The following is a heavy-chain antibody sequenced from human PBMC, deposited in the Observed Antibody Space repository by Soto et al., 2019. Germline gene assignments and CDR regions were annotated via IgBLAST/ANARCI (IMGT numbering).Heavy chain of an antibody. CDR3: AYSTGWYRHDV. V-gene: IGHV4-4*02. Sequence: QVQLQESGPGLVKPSGTLSLTCAVXGXXXXXXXXXXXLRQPPGKGLEWIGDLLHSGTTNYNPSLMXXXXXXXXXPXXXXXXXXXXVXAADTAIYYCAYSTGWYRHDVWGQGTSVTVSS. J-gene: IGHJ3*01. D-gene: IGHD6-19*01. CDR2: LLHSGTT. CDR1: GXXXXXXXX.